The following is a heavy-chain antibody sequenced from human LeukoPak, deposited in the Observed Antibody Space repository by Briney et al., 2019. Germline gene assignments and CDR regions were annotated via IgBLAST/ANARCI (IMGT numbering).Heavy chain of an antibody. CDR3: AKGELHFNTCSFDY. J-gene: IGHJ4*02. CDR2: ISYDGNHK. D-gene: IGHD1-26*01. CDR1: GFTFSSG. Sequence: GTSLRLSCAASGFTFSSGMHWVRQAPGKGLEWVAVISYDGNHKYYGDSVKGRFTISRGNSRNTLYLQMDSLKTEDTAVYYCAKGELHFNTCSFDYWGQGTLVTVSS. V-gene: IGHV3-30*18.